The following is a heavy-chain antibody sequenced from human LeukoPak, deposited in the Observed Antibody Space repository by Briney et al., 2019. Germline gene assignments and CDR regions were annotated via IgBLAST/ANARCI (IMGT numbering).Heavy chain of an antibody. CDR1: GGSISSGGYY. Sequence: PSETLSLTCTVSGGSISSGGYYWSWIRQHPGKGLEWIGYIYYSGSTYYNPSLKSRVTISVDTSKNQLFLKLSSVTAADTAVYYCARAQQLLNPFDYWGQGTLVTVSS. V-gene: IGHV4-31*03. D-gene: IGHD6-13*01. CDR3: ARAQQLLNPFDY. J-gene: IGHJ4*02. CDR2: IYYSGST.